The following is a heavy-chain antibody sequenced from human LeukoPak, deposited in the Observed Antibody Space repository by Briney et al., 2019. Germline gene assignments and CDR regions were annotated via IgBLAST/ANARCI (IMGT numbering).Heavy chain of an antibody. V-gene: IGHV3-21*01. CDR3: ARAMARVGFLEWLSSGFDC. D-gene: IGHD3-3*01. CDR1: GFTFSTYT. Sequence: GGSLRLSCVASGFTFSTYTMNWVRQAPGKGLEWVSSISSSGRNIYYADSVKGRFTISRDNSNNSLYLQMSSLRAEDTAVYYCARAMARVGFLEWLSSGFDCWGQGTLATVSS. J-gene: IGHJ4*02. CDR2: ISSSGRNI.